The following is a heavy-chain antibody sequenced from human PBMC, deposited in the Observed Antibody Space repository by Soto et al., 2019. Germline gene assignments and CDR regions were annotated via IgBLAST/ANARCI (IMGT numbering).Heavy chain of an antibody. J-gene: IGHJ6*02. CDR1: GGTFSSYA. Sequence: QVQLVQSGAEVKKPGSSVKVSCKASGGTFSSYAISWVRQAPGQGLEWMGGIIPIFGTANYAQKFQGRVTITADESTSTAYKELSSLRSEDTAVYYCARLQGGDSSGYHPYYYYYYGMDVWGQGTTVTVSS. V-gene: IGHV1-69*12. D-gene: IGHD3-22*01. CDR3: ARLQGGDSSGYHPYYYYYYGMDV. CDR2: IIPIFGTA.